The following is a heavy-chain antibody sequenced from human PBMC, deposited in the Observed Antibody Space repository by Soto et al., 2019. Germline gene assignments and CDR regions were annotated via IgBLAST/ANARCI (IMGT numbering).Heavy chain of an antibody. Sequence: QVQVQESGPGLVKPSVTLSLTCVVSGGSISSNNWWSWVRQAPGKGLEWIGEIYHSGSANYNPSFTSRVTISVDKSKNQLSLKVSSVTAADTAVYYCARSSSSTGVDFDYWGQGSLVTVSS. V-gene: IGHV4-4*02. CDR3: ARSSSSTGVDFDY. D-gene: IGHD6-6*01. J-gene: IGHJ4*02. CDR2: IYHSGSA. CDR1: GGSISSNNW.